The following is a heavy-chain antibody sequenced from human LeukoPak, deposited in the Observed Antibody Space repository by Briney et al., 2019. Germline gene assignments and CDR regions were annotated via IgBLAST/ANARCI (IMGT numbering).Heavy chain of an antibody. CDR1: GGSISSDY. J-gene: IGHJ4*02. Sequence: SETLSLTCTVSGGSISSDYWNWIRQPPGKGLEWIGYIYSSGSTKYNPSLKSRVTMSVDTSKNQFSPKLSSVTAADTAVYYCAREVSGAGHFGYWGQGTPVTVSS. D-gene: IGHD6-13*01. CDR3: AREVSGAGHFGY. CDR2: IYSSGST. V-gene: IGHV4-59*01.